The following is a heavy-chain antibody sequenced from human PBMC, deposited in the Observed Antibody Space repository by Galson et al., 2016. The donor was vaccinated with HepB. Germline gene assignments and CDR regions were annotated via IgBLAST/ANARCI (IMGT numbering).Heavy chain of an antibody. V-gene: IGHV1-18*01. CDR1: GYTFKSSG. J-gene: IGHJ4*02. CDR2: ISAHNGNT. Sequence: SCKASGYTFKSSGISWVRQAPGQGLEWLGWISAHNGNTNYAQTLQGRVTMTTDAFTTTAYMELRSLRSDDTAVYYCAREGWYLDYWGQGTLVTVSS. CDR3: AREGWYLDY. D-gene: IGHD2-15*01.